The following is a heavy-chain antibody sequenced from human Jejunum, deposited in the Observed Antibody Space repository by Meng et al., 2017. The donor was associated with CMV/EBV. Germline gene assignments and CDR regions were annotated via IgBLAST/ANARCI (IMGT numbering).Heavy chain of an antibody. J-gene: IGHJ4*02. CDR1: GGSFNGYY. V-gene: IGHV4-34*01. CDR3: ARLGTDLE. D-gene: IGHD5-24*01. Sequence: QVQLQQWGAGLLKPAETLSLTCAVYGGSFNGYYWSWIRQPPGKGLEWIGEINHSGSTNYNPSPKSRVTISLDTSKKQFSLKLSSVTAADTAVYYCARLGTDLEWGQGTLVTVSS. CDR2: INHSGST.